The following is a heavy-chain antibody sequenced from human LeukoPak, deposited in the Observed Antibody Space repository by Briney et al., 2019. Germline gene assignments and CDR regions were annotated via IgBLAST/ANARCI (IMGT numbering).Heavy chain of an antibody. D-gene: IGHD4-23*01. V-gene: IGHV3-30*04. CDR2: ISYDGSKK. Sequence: GRSLRLSCAASGFTFSRFAMHWVRQAPGKGLEWVAVISYDGSKKYYADSVKGRFTISRDNSKNTLYLQMNSLRAEDTAVYSCAREQIGGNSFDAFDIWGQGTMVTVSS. J-gene: IGHJ3*02. CDR3: AREQIGGNSFDAFDI. CDR1: GFTFSRFA.